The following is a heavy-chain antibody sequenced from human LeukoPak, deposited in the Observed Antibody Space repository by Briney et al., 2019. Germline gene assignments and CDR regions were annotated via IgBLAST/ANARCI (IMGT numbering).Heavy chain of an antibody. CDR2: IRYDGSNK. CDR3: ARGPRILQWLLEPYYYYYYMDV. J-gene: IGHJ6*03. V-gene: IGHV3-30*02. Sequence: GGSLRLSCAASGFTFSSYGMHWVRQAPGKGLEWVAFIRYDGSNKYYAESVKGRFTISRDNSKNTLYLQMNSLRAEDTAVYYCARGPRILQWLLEPYYYYYYMDVWGKGTTVTVSS. D-gene: IGHD6-19*01. CDR1: GFTFSSYG.